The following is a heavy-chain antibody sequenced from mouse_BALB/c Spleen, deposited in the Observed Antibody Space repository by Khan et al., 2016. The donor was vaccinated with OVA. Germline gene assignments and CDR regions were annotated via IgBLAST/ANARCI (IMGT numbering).Heavy chain of an antibody. CDR3: ADHLSWSVDY. CDR2: ISSGGDYT. Sequence: EVELVESGGDLVKPGGSLKLSCAASGFTFTSYSMSWVRQTPDKRLEWVASISSGGDYTYYPDSVKGRFTISRDNATNTLYLQMSDLKSEDTARYYCADHLSWSVDYWGQGTLVTVSA. D-gene: IGHD1-1*02. V-gene: IGHV5-6*01. CDR1: GFTFTSYS. J-gene: IGHJ3*01.